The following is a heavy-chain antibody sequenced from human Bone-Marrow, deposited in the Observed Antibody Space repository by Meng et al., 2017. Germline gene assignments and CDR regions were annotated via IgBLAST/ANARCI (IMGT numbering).Heavy chain of an antibody. D-gene: IGHD3-10*01. V-gene: IGHV1-8*02. J-gene: IGHJ5*02. CDR3: ARGNAVYYYGSGVLFDP. Sequence: ASVKVSCKASGYMFTVYYMHWVRQATGQGLEWMGWMNPNSGNTGYAQKFQGRVTMTRNTSISTAYMELSSLRSEDTAVYYCARGNAVYYYGSGVLFDPWGQGTLVTGSS. CDR2: MNPNSGNT. CDR1: GYMFTVYY.